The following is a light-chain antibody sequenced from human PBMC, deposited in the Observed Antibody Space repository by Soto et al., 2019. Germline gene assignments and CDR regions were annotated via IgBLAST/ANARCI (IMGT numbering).Light chain of an antibody. CDR3: QHFGSPLT. Sequence: DIQMTQSPSTLSASVGDRVTITCRASQSITRWLAWYQQKPGEAPKLLIYDASSLESGVPSRFSGSGSGTDFTLTINRLEPEDFAVYYCQHFGSPLTFGGGTKVDIK. CDR2: DAS. CDR1: QSITRW. V-gene: IGKV1-5*01. J-gene: IGKJ4*01.